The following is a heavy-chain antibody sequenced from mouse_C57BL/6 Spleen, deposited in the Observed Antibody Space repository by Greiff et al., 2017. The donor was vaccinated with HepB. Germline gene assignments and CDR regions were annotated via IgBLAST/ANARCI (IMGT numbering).Heavy chain of an antibody. V-gene: IGHV2-9-1*01. CDR3: ARNSYYYGSSHWYFDV. CDR1: GFSLTSYA. D-gene: IGHD1-1*01. CDR2: IWTGGGT. Sequence: VKLQESGPGLVAPSQSLSITCTVSGFSLTSYAISWDRQPPGKGLEWLGVIWTGGGTNYNSALKSRLSISKDNSKSQVFLKMNSLQTDDTARYYCARNSYYYGSSHWYFDVWGTGTTVTVSS. J-gene: IGHJ1*03.